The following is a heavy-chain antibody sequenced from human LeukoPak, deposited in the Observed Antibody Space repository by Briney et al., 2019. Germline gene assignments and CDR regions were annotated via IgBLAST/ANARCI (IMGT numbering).Heavy chain of an antibody. J-gene: IGHJ4*02. CDR2: ISAYNGNT. D-gene: IGHD6-13*01. Sequence: ASVKVFCKASGYTFTSYGISWVRQAPGQGLEWMGWISAYNGNTNYAQKLQGRVTMTTDTSTSTAYMELRSLRSDDTAVYYCASRIAAAGPFDYWGQGTLVTVSS. CDR1: GYTFTSYG. V-gene: IGHV1-18*01. CDR3: ASRIAAAGPFDY.